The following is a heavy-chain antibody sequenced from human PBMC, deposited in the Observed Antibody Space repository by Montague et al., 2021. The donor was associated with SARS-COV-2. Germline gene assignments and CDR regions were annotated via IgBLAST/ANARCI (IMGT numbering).Heavy chain of an antibody. CDR2: IFYSGST. V-gene: IGHV4-39*01. Sequence: SETLSLTCTVSGGSISSSSYYWGWIRQPPGKGLELIGSIFYSGSTDYNPSLKSRVTISVDTSKNQFSLKLSSVTAADTAVYYCASMVRAQVYYFDYWGQGTLVTVSS. CDR3: ASMVRAQVYYFDY. J-gene: IGHJ4*02. CDR1: GGSISSSSYY. D-gene: IGHD3-10*01.